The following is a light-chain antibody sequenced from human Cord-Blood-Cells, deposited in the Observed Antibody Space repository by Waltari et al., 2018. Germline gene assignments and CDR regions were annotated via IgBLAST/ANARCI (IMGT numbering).Light chain of an antibody. J-gene: IGLJ3*02. CDR2: SNN. Sequence: QSVLTQPPSASGTPGQRVTISCSGISSNIGSNTVNWYQQLPGTAPKLLIYSNNQRPSGFPDRFSGSKSGTSASLAISGLQSEDEADYYCAAWDDSLNGWVFGGGTKLTVL. V-gene: IGLV1-44*01. CDR1: SSNIGSNT. CDR3: AAWDDSLNGWV.